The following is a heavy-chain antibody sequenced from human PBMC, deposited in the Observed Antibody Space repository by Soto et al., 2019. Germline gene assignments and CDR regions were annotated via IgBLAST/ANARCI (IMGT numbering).Heavy chain of an antibody. CDR1: GYTFTRYT. CDR3: ARGIATGQLDP. D-gene: IGHD2-15*01. V-gene: IGHV1-3*01. Sequence: ASVKVSFKASGYTFTRYTMNWVRQAPGQRLEWMGWINPDNGNTKSSQKFQDRVIITRDTSASTAYMDLSSLRSEETAVYYCARGIATGQLDPWGQGTLVTVSS. J-gene: IGHJ5*02. CDR2: INPDNGNT.